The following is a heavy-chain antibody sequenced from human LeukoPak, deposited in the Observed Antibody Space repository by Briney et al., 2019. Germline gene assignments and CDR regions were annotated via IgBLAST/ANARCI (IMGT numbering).Heavy chain of an antibody. Sequence: GGSLRLSCAASGFIFSKNGMHWVRQAPGKGLEWVAFIRHDESKKNYADSVKGRFTISRDNSKNTLYLQMNSLRAEDTAVYYCAKETIVGAPSYWGQGTLVTVSS. CDR3: AKETIVGAPSY. CDR1: GFIFSKNG. D-gene: IGHD1-26*01. V-gene: IGHV3-30*02. CDR2: IRHDESKK. J-gene: IGHJ4*02.